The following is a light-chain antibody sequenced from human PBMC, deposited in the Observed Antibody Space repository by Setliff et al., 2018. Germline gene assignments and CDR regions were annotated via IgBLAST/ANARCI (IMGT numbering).Light chain of an antibody. CDR3: SSYTTSGTYV. CDR1: SSDVGGYNY. J-gene: IGLJ1*01. Sequence: QSVLAQPASVSGSPGQWITISCSGTSSDVGGYNYVSWYQQHPGKAPKLMIYDVTNRPSGISNRISGSKSGNTASLTISGLQAEDDADYYCSSYTTSGTYVFGTGTKVTVL. CDR2: DVT. V-gene: IGLV2-14*03.